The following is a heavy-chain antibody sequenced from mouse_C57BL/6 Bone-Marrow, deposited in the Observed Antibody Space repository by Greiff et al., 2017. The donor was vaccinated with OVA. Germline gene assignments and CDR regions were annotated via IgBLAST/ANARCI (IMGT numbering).Heavy chain of an antibody. D-gene: IGHD4-1*02. CDR3: ATNWDLDY. V-gene: IGHV5-17*01. CDR1: GFTFSDYG. CDR2: ISSGSSTI. Sequence: EVKLMESGGGLVKPGGSLTLSCAASGFTFSDYGMHWVRQAPEKGLEWVAYISSGSSTIYYADTVKGRFTISRDNAKNTLFLQMTSLRSEDTAMYYCATNWDLDYWGQGTTLTVSS. J-gene: IGHJ2*01.